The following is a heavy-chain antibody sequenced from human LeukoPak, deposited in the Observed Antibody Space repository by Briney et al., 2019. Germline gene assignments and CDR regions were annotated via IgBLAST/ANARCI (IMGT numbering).Heavy chain of an antibody. CDR1: GYSISSGYY. D-gene: IGHD3-3*01. V-gene: IGHV4-38-2*02. CDR3: ARERFLEWLLSGYFDY. CDR2: IYHSGST. J-gene: IGHJ4*02. Sequence: PPETLSLTCAVSGYSISSGYYWGWIRQSPGKGLEWIGSIYHSGSTYYNPSLKSRATISVDTSKNQFSLKLSSVTAADTAVYYCARERFLEWLLSGYFDYWGQGTLVTVSS.